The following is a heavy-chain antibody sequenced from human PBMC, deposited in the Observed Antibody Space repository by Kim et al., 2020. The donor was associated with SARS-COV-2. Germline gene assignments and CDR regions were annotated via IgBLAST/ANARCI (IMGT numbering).Heavy chain of an antibody. CDR3: VKWWGRAITVTTGGFDY. CDR2: ISGSGGSK. D-gene: IGHD4-17*01. Sequence: GGSLRLSCAASGFTFSSYALSWVRQAPGKGLEWVSAISGSGGSKYYADAGKGRFTITRDNSKNTLYLQLNSRGAEDTAVYYCVKWWGRAITVTTGGFDYWGQGSLVSVCS. CDR1: GFTFSSYA. J-gene: IGHJ4*02. V-gene: IGHV3-23*01.